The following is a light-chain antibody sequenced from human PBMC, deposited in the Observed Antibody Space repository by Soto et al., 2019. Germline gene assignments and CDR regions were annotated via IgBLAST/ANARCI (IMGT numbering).Light chain of an antibody. CDR1: QSVFSSANSNNF. J-gene: IGKJ1*01. CDR2: WAS. Sequence: DIVLTQSPDSLAVSLGERANINCKSSQSVFSSANSNNFLAWYQQKPGQPPKLLIYWASTRESGVPDRFSGSGSGTDFTLTISSLQAEDVAVYYCQQYYSSWTFGQGTKVDIK. V-gene: IGKV4-1*01. CDR3: QQYYSSWT.